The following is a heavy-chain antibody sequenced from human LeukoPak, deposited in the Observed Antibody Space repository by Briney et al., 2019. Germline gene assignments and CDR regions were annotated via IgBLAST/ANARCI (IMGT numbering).Heavy chain of an antibody. D-gene: IGHD1-1*01. CDR2: IYYSGST. Sequence: SETLSLTCTVSGVSISSYYWSWIRQPPGKGLERIGFIYYSGSTNYNPSLKSRVTISVDTSKNQFSLKLSSVTAADTAVYYCARDSELALDYWGQGTLVTVSS. V-gene: IGHV4-59*12. J-gene: IGHJ4*02. CDR3: ARDSELALDY. CDR1: GVSISSYY.